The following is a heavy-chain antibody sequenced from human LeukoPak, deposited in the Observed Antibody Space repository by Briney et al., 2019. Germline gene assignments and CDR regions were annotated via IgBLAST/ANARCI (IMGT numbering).Heavy chain of an antibody. Sequence: GASVKVSCKASGYIYTNYGINWVRQAPGQGLEWMGWINTYNGNTNYAPKLHGRVTMTTDTPTSTAYMELRSLRFDDTAIYYCARDPTPSDGDYPPGHFDYWGQGTLATVSS. J-gene: IGHJ4*02. CDR3: ARDPTPSDGDYPPGHFDY. D-gene: IGHD4-17*01. CDR1: GYIYTNYG. V-gene: IGHV1-18*01. CDR2: INTYNGNT.